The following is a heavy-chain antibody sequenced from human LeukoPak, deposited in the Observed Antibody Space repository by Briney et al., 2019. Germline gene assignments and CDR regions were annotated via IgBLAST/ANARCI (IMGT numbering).Heavy chain of an antibody. CDR3: AKALTSGWYLDAFNI. V-gene: IGHV3-23*01. D-gene: IGHD6-19*01. CDR2: ISGSGGST. J-gene: IGHJ3*02. CDR1: GFTFSSYA. Sequence: GGSLRLSCAASGFTFSSYAMSWVRQAPGKGLEWVSAISGSGGSTYYADSVKGRFTISRDNSKNTLFLEMNSLRAEDTAVYYCAKALTSGWYLDAFNIWGQGTMVTVSS.